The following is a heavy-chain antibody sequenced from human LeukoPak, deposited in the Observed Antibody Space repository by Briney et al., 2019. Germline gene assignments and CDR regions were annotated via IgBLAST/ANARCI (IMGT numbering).Heavy chain of an antibody. V-gene: IGHV4-4*02. Sequence: SETLSLTCAVSGXSIAISNWWTWVRQPPEKGLEWIGEISHSGSTAYNPSLKSRVTISIDKSKNQLSLILTSVTAADTAMYYCAQVWGYWGQGTLVTVSS. CDR3: AQVWGY. CDR1: GXSIAISNW. CDR2: ISHSGST. J-gene: IGHJ4*02. D-gene: IGHD3-16*01.